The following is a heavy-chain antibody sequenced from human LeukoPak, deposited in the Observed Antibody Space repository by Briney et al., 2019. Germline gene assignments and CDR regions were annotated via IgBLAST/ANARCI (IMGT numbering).Heavy chain of an antibody. Sequence: SETLSLTCAVYGGSFSGYYWSWIRQPPGKGLEWIGEINHSGSTNYNPSLKSRVTISVDTSKDQFSLKLSSVTAADTAVYYCARGRKIYGGNSGGGPDYWGQGTLVTVSS. CDR3: ARGRKIYGGNSGGGPDY. D-gene: IGHD4-17*01. V-gene: IGHV4-34*01. CDR2: INHSGST. CDR1: GGSFSGYY. J-gene: IGHJ4*02.